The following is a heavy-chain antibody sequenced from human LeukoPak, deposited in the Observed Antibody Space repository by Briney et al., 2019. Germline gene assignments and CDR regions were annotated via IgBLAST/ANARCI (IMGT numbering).Heavy chain of an antibody. CDR3: ARDTFKGYCTNGVCYTGFDY. J-gene: IGHJ4*02. Sequence: ASVKVSCKASGYTFNNYGITWVRQAPGQGLEWMGWISGYNGNTNYAQKLQGRVTMTTDTSTSTAYMELRSLRSDDTAVYYCARDTFKGYCTNGVCYTGFDYWGQGTLVTVSS. V-gene: IGHV1-18*01. CDR2: ISGYNGNT. CDR1: GYTFNNYG. D-gene: IGHD2-8*01.